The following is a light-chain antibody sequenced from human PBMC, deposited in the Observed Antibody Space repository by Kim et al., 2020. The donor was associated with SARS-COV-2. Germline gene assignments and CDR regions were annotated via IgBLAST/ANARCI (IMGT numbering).Light chain of an antibody. Sequence: VTTACTGSRANLGAGYDVHWYQQLPGAAPKLLIYGNNYRPSGVPDRLSASKSGTSASLAITGLQAEDEADYYCQSYDSSLSAYVFGTGTKVTVL. CDR3: QSYDSSLSAYV. V-gene: IGLV1-40*01. CDR1: RANLGAGYD. J-gene: IGLJ1*01. CDR2: GNN.